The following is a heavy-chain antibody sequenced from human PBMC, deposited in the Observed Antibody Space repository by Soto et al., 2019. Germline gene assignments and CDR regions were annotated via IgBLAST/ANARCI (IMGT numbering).Heavy chain of an antibody. CDR2: ISYDGSNK. Sequence: GGSLRLSCVASGFSFSIYGMYWVRQAPGEGLEWVAAISYDGSNKYYVDSVRGRFTISRDNSKNTVYLQMNSLRAEDTAVYYCAKPYSGSPPKNFDYWGQGTLVTVSS. D-gene: IGHD1-26*01. V-gene: IGHV3-30*18. J-gene: IGHJ4*01. CDR1: GFSFSIYG. CDR3: AKPYSGSPPKNFDY.